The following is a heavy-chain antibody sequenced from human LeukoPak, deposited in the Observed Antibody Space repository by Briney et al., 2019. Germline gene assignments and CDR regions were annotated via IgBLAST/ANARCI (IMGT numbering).Heavy chain of an antibody. J-gene: IGHJ4*02. CDR2: ISYSGSP. Sequence: RTSETLSLTCAVSGGSISSTSYYWGWIRQPLGKGLEWIASISYSGSPYYSPSLKSRVTISVDASKNQFSLRLSSVTAADTAVYYCARLPTDLLAFDYWGQGTLVTVSS. D-gene: IGHD2-8*02. CDR3: ARLPTDLLAFDY. V-gene: IGHV4-39*01. CDR1: GGSISSTSYY.